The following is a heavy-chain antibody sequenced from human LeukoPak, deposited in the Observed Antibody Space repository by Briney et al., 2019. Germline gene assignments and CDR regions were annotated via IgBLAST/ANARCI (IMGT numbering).Heavy chain of an antibody. CDR1: GGSISSYY. CDR3: ARSYCGSDCYSGTYWYFDL. J-gene: IGHJ2*01. Sequence: SETLSLTCTVSGGSISSYYWSWIRQPPGKGLEWMGYIHSSGSTNYNPSLKSRITVSVDTSKNQFSLKLTSVTAADTAVYYCARSYCGSDCYSGTYWYFDLWGRGTLVTVSS. V-gene: IGHV4-59*01. CDR2: IHSSGST. D-gene: IGHD2-21*02.